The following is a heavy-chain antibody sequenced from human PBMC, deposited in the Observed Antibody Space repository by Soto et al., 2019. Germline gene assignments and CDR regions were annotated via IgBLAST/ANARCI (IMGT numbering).Heavy chain of an antibody. CDR3: AREFAPGSPNYDY. CDR1: GFTFSSYA. V-gene: IGHV3-30*04. CDR2: ISYDGNT. J-gene: IGHJ4*02. Sequence: PGGSLRLSCAASGFTFSSYAMHWVRQAPGKGLEWVAVISYDGNTYYADSVKGRFTISRDNSKNTLYLQMDSLRAEDTAVYYCAREFAPGSPNYDYWGLGTLVTVSS. D-gene: IGHD3-10*01.